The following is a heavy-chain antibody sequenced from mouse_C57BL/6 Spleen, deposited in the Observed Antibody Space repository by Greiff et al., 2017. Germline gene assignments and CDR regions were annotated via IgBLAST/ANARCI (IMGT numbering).Heavy chain of an antibody. D-gene: IGHD4-1*01. CDR2: ISAGGSYT. CDR1: GFTFSSDA. J-gene: IGHJ3*01. V-gene: IGHV5-4*01. CDR3: AREGAGTNWFAD. Sequence: EVMLVESGGGLVKPGGSLKLSCAASGFTFSSDAMSWVRQTPEQRLGWVATISAGGSYTYYPDNVQGRGTISRDNATNNLYLQMSHLKSEDTAMYYCAREGAGTNWFADWGQGTLVTVSA.